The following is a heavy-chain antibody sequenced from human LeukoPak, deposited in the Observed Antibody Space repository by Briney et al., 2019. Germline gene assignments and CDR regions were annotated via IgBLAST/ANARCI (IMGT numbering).Heavy chain of an antibody. D-gene: IGHD3-16*01. CDR2: ISSSGST. CDR3: ASWGYYYYMDV. Sequence: SETLSLTCTVSGDSISSGDYYWSWIRQPAGKGLEWIGRISSSGSTNYNPSLKSRVTISVDTSKNQFSLKLSSVTAADTAVYYCASWGYYYYMDVWGKGTTVTVSS. J-gene: IGHJ6*03. V-gene: IGHV4-61*02. CDR1: GDSISSGDYY.